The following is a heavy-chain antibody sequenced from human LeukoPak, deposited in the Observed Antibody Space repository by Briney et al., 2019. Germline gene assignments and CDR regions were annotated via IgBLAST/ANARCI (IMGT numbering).Heavy chain of an antibody. CDR3: ARVMIFGVPHRWFDP. Sequence: ASVKVSCKASGYTFTGYYMHWVRQAPGQGLEWMGWINPNSGGTNYAQKFQGRVTMTRDTSISTAYMELSRLRSDDTAVYYCARVMIFGVPHRWFDPWGQGTLVTVSS. CDR2: INPNSGGT. CDR1: GYTFTGYY. J-gene: IGHJ5*02. D-gene: IGHD3-3*01. V-gene: IGHV1-2*02.